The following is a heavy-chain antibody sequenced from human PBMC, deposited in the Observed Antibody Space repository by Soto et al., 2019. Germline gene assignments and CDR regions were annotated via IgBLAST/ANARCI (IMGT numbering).Heavy chain of an antibody. CDR2: ISGGGDTT. J-gene: IGHJ4*02. Sequence: EVQLLESGGGLVQPGGFLRLSCAASGFTFNSFSMSWVRQAPGKGLEWVAAISGGGDTTYYADSVKGRFTISRDNSKNTLYLQMNSLTAEDTAVYYCAKRTIFGVSRLFDYWGQGILVTVSS. CDR3: AKRTIFGVSRLFDY. V-gene: IGHV3-23*01. D-gene: IGHD3-3*01. CDR1: GFTFNSFS.